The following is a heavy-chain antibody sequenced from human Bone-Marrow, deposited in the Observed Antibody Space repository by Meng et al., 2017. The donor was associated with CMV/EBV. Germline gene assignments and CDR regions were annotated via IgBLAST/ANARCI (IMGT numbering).Heavy chain of an antibody. D-gene: IGHD3-16*01. CDR3: VRDWLDSAYDCFDP. V-gene: IGHV1-18*01. J-gene: IGHJ5*02. Sequence: ASVKVSCKASGYTFTRYGISWVRQAPGQGLEWMGWISAEDGHTNFARRFQDRVSMTTDTSTTTVYMELRSLRSDDTAVYYCVRDWLDSAYDCFDPWGQGTRVTGSS. CDR2: ISAEDGHT. CDR1: GYTFTRYG.